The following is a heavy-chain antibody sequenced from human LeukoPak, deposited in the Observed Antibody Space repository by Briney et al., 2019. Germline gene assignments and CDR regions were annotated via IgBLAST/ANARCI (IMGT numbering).Heavy chain of an antibody. V-gene: IGHV3-30*02. CDR3: AKGHIAVAGTGFDY. CDR2: IRYDGSNK. CDR1: GFTFSSYG. D-gene: IGHD6-19*01. Sequence: GSLRLSCAASGFTFSSYGMHWVRQAPGKGLEWVAFIRYDGSNKYYADSVKGRFTISRDNSKNTLYLQMNSLRAEDTAVYYCAKGHIAVAGTGFDYWGQGTLVTVSS. J-gene: IGHJ4*02.